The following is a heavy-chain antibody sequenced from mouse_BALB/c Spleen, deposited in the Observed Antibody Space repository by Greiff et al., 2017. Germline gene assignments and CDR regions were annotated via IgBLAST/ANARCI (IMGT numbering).Heavy chain of an antibody. CDR2: ISNLAYSI. Sequence: EVKVVESGGGLVQPGGSRKLSCAASGFTFSDYGMAWVRQAPGKGPEWVAFISNLAYSIYYADTVTGRFTISRENAKNTLYLEMSSLRSEDTAMYYCARAITTVVEGFDYWGQGTTLTVSS. CDR3: ARAITTVVEGFDY. D-gene: IGHD1-1*01. CDR1: GFTFSDYG. J-gene: IGHJ2*01. V-gene: IGHV5-15*02.